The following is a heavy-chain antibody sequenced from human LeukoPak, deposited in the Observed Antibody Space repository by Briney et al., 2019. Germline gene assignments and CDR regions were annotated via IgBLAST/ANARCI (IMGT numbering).Heavy chain of an antibody. J-gene: IGHJ6*04. CDR3: ARDLNDYVWGSYRYTLYYGMDV. V-gene: IGHV3-23*01. CDR2: ISGSGGST. D-gene: IGHD3-16*02. Sequence: GGSLRLSCAASGFTFSSYAMSWVRQAPGKGLEWVSAISGSGGSTYYADSVKGRFTISRDNAKNSLYLQMNSLRAEDTAVYYCARDLNDYVWGSYRYTLYYGMDVWGKGTTVTVSS. CDR1: GFTFSSYA.